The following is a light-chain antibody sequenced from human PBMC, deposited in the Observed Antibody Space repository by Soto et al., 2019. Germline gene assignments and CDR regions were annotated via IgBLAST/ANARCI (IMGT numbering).Light chain of an antibody. CDR3: HVYGSSSKT. J-gene: IGKJ1*01. V-gene: IGKV3-20*01. CDR2: GVS. CDR1: QTVTSAS. Sequence: EIVLTQSPDTLSLSTGERATLSCRASQTVTSASLAWYQQKPGQAPRLLIYGVSTGATGIPDRFSGSGAGTDFTVTISRLEADECAVYFCHVYGSSSKTFCDGTRVEI.